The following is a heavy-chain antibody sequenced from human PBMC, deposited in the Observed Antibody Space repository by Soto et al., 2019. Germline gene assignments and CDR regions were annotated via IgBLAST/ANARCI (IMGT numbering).Heavy chain of an antibody. CDR1: GGYISSYY. J-gene: IGHJ5*02. Sequence: SETLSLTCTVAGGYISSYYWSWIRQPPGKGLEWIGYIYYSGSTNYNPSLKSRVTISVDTSKNQFSLKLSSVTAADTAVYYCARVEYYYDSSGYYNWFDPWGQGTLVTVSS. CDR3: ARVEYYYDSSGYYNWFDP. V-gene: IGHV4-59*01. CDR2: IYYSGST. D-gene: IGHD3-22*01.